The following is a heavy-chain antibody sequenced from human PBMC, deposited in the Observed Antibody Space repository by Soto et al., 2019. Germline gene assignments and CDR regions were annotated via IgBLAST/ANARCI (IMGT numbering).Heavy chain of an antibody. CDR1: GFTFSDYW. V-gene: IGHV3-7*01. D-gene: IGHD1-1*01. CDR2: IKYDGSAK. J-gene: IGHJ4*02. CDR3: ARRNLFDY. Sequence: EVQLVESGGGLVQPGGSLRLSRAASGFTFSDYWMSWVRQAPGKGLECVASIKYDGSAKYYVDSVKGRFTISRDNAKNSFYLQMNSLRVEDTAVYYCARRNLFDYWGQGTLVTVSS.